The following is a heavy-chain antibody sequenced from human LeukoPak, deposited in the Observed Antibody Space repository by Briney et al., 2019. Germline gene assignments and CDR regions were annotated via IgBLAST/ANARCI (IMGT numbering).Heavy chain of an antibody. CDR1: GYTFTGYY. CDR2: INPNSGGT. J-gene: IGHJ6*03. V-gene: IGHV1-2*02. Sequence: ASVKVSCKASGYTFTGYYMHWVRQAPGQGLEWMGWINPNSGGTNYAQKFQGRVTMTRDTSISTAYMELSRLRSDDTAVYYCARALWSGYPYYYYYYMDVWGKGTTVTISS. CDR3: ARALWSGYPYYYYYYMDV. D-gene: IGHD3-3*01.